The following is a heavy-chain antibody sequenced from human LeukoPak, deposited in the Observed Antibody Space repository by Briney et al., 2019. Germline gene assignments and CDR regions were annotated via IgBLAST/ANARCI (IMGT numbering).Heavy chain of an antibody. CDR2: IKQDGSER. CDR1: GFIFSRHW. CDR3: ARDGGHSTDFDY. Sequence: GSLRLSCGASGFIFSRHWMSWVRQAPGKGLEWVANIKQDGSERYYVGSVKGRFTISRDNAKNLLYLQMNSLRAEDTALYYCARDGGHSTDFDYWGQGTLVTVSS. J-gene: IGHJ4*02. V-gene: IGHV3-7*01. D-gene: IGHD2/OR15-2a*01.